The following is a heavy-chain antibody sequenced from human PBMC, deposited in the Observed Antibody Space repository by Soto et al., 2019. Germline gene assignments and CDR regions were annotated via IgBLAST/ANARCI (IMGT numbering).Heavy chain of an antibody. CDR2: MNPNSGNT. CDR1: GYTFTSYD. D-gene: IGHD6-19*01. J-gene: IGHJ6*02. CDR3: ARDQGIAVAGTNYYYYYGMDV. V-gene: IGHV1-8*01. Sequence: QVQLVQSGAEVKKPGASVKVSCKASGYTFTSYDINWVRQATGQGLEWMGWMNPNSGNTGYAQKLQGRVTMTTDTSTSTAYMELRSLRSDDTAVYYCARDQGIAVAGTNYYYYYGMDVWGQGTTVTVSS.